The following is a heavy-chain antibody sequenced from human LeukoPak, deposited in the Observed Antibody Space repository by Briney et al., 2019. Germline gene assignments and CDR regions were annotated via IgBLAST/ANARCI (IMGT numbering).Heavy chain of an antibody. Sequence: PGGSLRLSCAASGLTFSSYAMSWVRQAPGKGLEWVSAISGSGGSTYYVDSVKGRFTISRDNSKNTLYLQMNSLRAEDTALYYCARSFGQLSSSYFDYWGQGTLVTVSS. CDR3: ARSFGQLSSSYFDY. D-gene: IGHD3-10*01. J-gene: IGHJ4*02. CDR2: ISGSGGST. CDR1: GLTFSSYA. V-gene: IGHV3-23*01.